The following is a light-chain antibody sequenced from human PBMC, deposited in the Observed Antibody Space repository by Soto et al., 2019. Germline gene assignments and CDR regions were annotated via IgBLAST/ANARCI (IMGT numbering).Light chain of an antibody. CDR2: EVS. CDR3: SSYAGSNKSV. V-gene: IGLV2-8*01. J-gene: IGLJ1*01. CDR1: SSDVGGYNY. Sequence: QSALTQPPSASGSPGQSVTISCTGTSSDVGGYNYVSWYQQHPGTAPKLMIYEVSKRPSGVPDRFSGSKSGNTASLTVSGLQPEEEAYYYCSSYAGSNKSVFGTGTKVTVL.